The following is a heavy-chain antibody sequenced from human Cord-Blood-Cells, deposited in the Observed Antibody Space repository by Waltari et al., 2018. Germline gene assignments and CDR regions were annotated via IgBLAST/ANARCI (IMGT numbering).Heavy chain of an antibody. Sequence: QVQLVQSGAEVKKPGASVKVSCKASGYTFTGYYMHWVRQAPGHGLEWMGRINPNSGGTNYAQKFQGRVTMTRDRSISTAYMELSRLRSDDTAVYYCARDLVRDGYNYYYYYGMDVWGQGTTVTVSS. CDR1: GYTFTGYY. CDR3: ARDLVRDGYNYYYYYGMDV. J-gene: IGHJ6*02. D-gene: IGHD3-9*01. V-gene: IGHV1-2*06. CDR2: INPNSGGT.